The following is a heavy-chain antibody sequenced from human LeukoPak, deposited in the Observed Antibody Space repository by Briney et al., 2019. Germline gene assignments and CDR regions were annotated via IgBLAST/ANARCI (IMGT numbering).Heavy chain of an antibody. J-gene: IGHJ4*01. CDR2: ISAYNGNT. CDR1: GYTFTSYG. D-gene: IGHD3-9*01. CDR3: AKWGDYDILTGYYDSDY. V-gene: IGHV1-18*04. Sequence: ASVKVSCKASGYTFTSYGISWVRQAPGQGLEWMGWISAYNGNTNYAQKLQGRVTMTTDTSTSTAYMELRSLRSDDTAVYYCAKWGDYDILTGYYDSDYWGHGTLVTVSS.